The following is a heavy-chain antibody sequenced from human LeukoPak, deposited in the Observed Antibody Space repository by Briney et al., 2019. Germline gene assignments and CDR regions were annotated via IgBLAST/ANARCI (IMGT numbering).Heavy chain of an antibody. V-gene: IGHV4-34*01. CDR3: ARVFRWSQPAYYYYYYMDV. D-gene: IGHD2-15*01. CDR1: GFIFNYYA. Sequence: GSLRLSCAASGFIFNYYAMSWIRQPPGKGLEWIGEINHSGSTNYNPSLKSRVTISVDTSKNQFSLKLSSVTAADTAVYYCARVFRWSQPAYYYYYYMDVWGKGTTVTVSS. CDR2: INHSGST. J-gene: IGHJ6*03.